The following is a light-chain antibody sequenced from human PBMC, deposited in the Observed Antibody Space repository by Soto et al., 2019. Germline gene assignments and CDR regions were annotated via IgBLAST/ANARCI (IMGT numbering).Light chain of an antibody. J-gene: IGKJ3*01. CDR3: QQYDDLSFT. Sequence: DIQMTQSPSSLSAPVGDRVTITCQASQDISTYLNWYQQKPGKAPKLLIYDASSLETGVPSRFSGSGSGTDFTFTVSSLQPGDIATYYCQQYDDLSFTFGPGTKVDIK. V-gene: IGKV1-33*01. CDR1: QDISTY. CDR2: DAS.